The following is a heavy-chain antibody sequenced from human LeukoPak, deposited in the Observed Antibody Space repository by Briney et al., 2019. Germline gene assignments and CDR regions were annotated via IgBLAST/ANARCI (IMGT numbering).Heavy chain of an antibody. J-gene: IGHJ4*02. D-gene: IGHD4-11*01. V-gene: IGHV3-53*01. Sequence: GGSLRLSCAASGFIFSDDNMSWVRQAPGKGLEWISIIYSGGTAFYADSVKGRFTISRDNSKNTLYLQMNSLRADDTAMYYCARGRQCDYWGQGTLVTVSS. CDR3: ARGRQCDY. CDR2: IYSGGTA. CDR1: GFIFSDDN.